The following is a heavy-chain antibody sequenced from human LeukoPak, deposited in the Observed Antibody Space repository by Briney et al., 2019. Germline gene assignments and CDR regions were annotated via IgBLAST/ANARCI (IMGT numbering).Heavy chain of an antibody. CDR3: ARFRVWEIRSATTDAFDI. CDR2: IYYSGST. D-gene: IGHD1-26*01. J-gene: IGHJ3*02. Sequence: SETLSLTCTVSGGSISSISYYWGWIRQPPGKGLEWIGSIYYSGSTYSNPSLKSRVTISVDTSKNQFSLKLSSVTAADTAVYYCARFRVWEIRSATTDAFDIWGQGTMVTVSS. CDR1: GGSISSISYY. V-gene: IGHV4-39*01.